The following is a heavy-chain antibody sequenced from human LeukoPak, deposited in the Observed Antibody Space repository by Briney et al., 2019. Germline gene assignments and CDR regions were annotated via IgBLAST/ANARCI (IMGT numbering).Heavy chain of an antibody. Sequence: GGSLRLSCAASGFTFSSYAMHWVRQAPGKGLEWVAVISYDGSNKYYADSVKGRFTISRDNSKNTLYLQMNSLRAEDTAVYYCARDRDSSLDYWGQGTLVTVSS. CDR3: ARDRDSSLDY. CDR2: ISYDGSNK. D-gene: IGHD6-19*01. CDR1: GFTFSSYA. V-gene: IGHV3-30-3*01. J-gene: IGHJ4*02.